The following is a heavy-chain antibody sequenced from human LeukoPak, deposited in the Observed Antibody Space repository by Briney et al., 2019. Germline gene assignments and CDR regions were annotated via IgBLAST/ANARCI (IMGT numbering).Heavy chain of an antibody. CDR2: ISGSGGST. J-gene: IGHJ4*02. Sequence: GGSLRLSCAASGFTFSSYAMSWVRQAPGKGMEWVSAISGSGGSTYYAVSVKGRFTISRDNSKNTLYLQMNSLRAEDTAVYSCANIMGVIDYWGQGTLVTVSS. CDR3: ANIMGVIDY. V-gene: IGHV3-23*01. CDR1: GFTFSSYA. D-gene: IGHD3-16*01.